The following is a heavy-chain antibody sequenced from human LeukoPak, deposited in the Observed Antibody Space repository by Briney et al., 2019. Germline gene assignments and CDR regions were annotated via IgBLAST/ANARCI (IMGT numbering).Heavy chain of an antibody. CDR1: GFTFSSYA. Sequence: GRSLRLSCAASGFTFSSYAMHWVRQAPGKGLEWVAVISYDGSNKYYADSVKGRFTISRDNSKNTLYLQMNSLRAEDTAVYYCASSYGPDAFDIWGQGTMVTVSS. J-gene: IGHJ3*02. V-gene: IGHV3-30-3*01. CDR2: ISYDGSNK. D-gene: IGHD5-18*01. CDR3: ASSYGPDAFDI.